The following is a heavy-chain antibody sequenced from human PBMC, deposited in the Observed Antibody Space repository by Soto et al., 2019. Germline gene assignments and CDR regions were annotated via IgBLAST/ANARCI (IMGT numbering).Heavy chain of an antibody. CDR2: ISSSSSYI. Sequence: GGSLRLSCAASGFTFSSYAMNRVRQAPGKGLEWVSSISSSSSYIYYAVSVKGRITISRDNAKNSLYLQMDSLRAEDTAVYYCARGASTSGWFDPWGQGTLVTVSS. J-gene: IGHJ5*02. V-gene: IGHV3-21*01. CDR1: GFTFSSYA. CDR3: ARGASTSGWFDP. D-gene: IGHD6-6*01.